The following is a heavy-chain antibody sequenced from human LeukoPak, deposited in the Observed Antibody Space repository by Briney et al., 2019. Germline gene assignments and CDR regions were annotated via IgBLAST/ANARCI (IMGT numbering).Heavy chain of an antibody. V-gene: IGHV4-59*01. CDR3: ARYYDSWSGYYSWFDP. D-gene: IGHD3-3*01. CDR1: GGSISSYY. Sequence: PSETPSLTCTVSGGSISSYYWSWIRQPPGKGLEWIGYIYYSGSTNYNPSLKSRVTISVDTSKNQFSLKLSSVTAADTAVYYCARYYDSWSGYYSWFDPWGQGTLVTVSS. CDR2: IYYSGST. J-gene: IGHJ5*02.